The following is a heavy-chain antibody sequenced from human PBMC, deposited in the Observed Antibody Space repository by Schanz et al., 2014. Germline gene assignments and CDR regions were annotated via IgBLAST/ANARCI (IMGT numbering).Heavy chain of an antibody. J-gene: IGHJ6*02. CDR1: GFTFSSYG. D-gene: IGHD2-2*01. V-gene: IGHV3-33*06. Sequence: VQLVESGGGLVKPGGSLRLSCAASGFTFSSYGMHWVRQAPGKGLEWVAVIWDDGSNKHYADSVKGRFTISRDNSKNTLYLQMNSLRAGDTAVYYCAKVRCTSSTCRVYYYYGTDVWGQGTTVSVSS. CDR2: IWDDGSNK. CDR3: AKVRCTSSTCRVYYYYGTDV.